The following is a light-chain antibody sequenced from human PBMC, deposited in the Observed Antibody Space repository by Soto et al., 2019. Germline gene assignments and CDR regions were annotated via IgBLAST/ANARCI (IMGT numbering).Light chain of an antibody. Sequence: EIVLTQSPATLSLSPGERATLSCRASPSVSSYFAWYQQKPGQAHRLLIYDASNKATGIPARFSGSGSGTDFALTISSLEPEDFAVYYCQQRSNWPPAVTFGQGTRLEIK. CDR3: QQRSNWPPAVT. CDR1: PSVSSY. CDR2: DAS. V-gene: IGKV3-11*01. J-gene: IGKJ5*01.